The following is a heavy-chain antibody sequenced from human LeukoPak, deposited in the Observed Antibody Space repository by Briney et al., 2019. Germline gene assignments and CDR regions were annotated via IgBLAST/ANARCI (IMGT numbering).Heavy chain of an antibody. CDR3: ARAGRLKTY. J-gene: IGHJ4*02. Sequence: SETLSLACAVYGGSFSGYYWSWIRQPPGKGLEWIGEIDHSGSTNYNPSLKSRVTISVDTSKNQFSLKLSSVTAADTAVYYCARAGRLKTYWGQGTLVTVSS. CDR1: GGSFSGYY. CDR2: IDHSGST. V-gene: IGHV4-34*01.